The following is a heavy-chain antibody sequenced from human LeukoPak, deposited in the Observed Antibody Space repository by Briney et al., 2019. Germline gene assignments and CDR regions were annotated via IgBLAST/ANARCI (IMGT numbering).Heavy chain of an antibody. Sequence: SETLSLTCSVSGDSISYFYWSWIRQAAGKGLEWIGRISGSGSTDYNASLKSRVTISVDTSKNQFSLKLSSVTAADTAVYYCARTFHPGTSPDPLFDPWGQGTLVTVSS. CDR3: ARTFHPGTSPDPLFDP. CDR1: GDSISYFY. V-gene: IGHV4-4*07. D-gene: IGHD3-16*01. J-gene: IGHJ5*02. CDR2: ISGSGST.